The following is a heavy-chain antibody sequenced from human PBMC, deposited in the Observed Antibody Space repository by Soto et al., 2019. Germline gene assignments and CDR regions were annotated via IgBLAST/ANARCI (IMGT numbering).Heavy chain of an antibody. CDR3: AKDYQSYYYGMDV. D-gene: IGHD3-16*02. CDR1: GFTSSSYT. V-gene: IGHV3-23*01. Sequence: GGSLRLSCAASGFTSSSYTMSWVRQAPGKGLEWVSVISGSGGSTYYADSVKGRFTISRDNSKNTLYLQMNSLRAEDTAVYYCAKDYQSYYYGMDVWGQGTTVTVSS. CDR2: ISGSGGST. J-gene: IGHJ6*02.